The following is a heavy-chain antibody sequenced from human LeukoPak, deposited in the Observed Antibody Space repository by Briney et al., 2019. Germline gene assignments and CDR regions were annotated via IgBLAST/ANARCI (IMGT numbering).Heavy chain of an antibody. J-gene: IGHJ4*02. Sequence: GGSLRLSCAASGFTFSSYWMSWVRQAPGKGLEWVANIKQDGSEKYYVDSVKGRFTISRDNAKNSLYLQMNSLRAEDTAVYYCATGLTGTKSVGYFDYWGQGTLVTVSS. CDR3: ATGLTGTKSVGYFDY. V-gene: IGHV3-7*01. CDR1: GFTFSSYW. D-gene: IGHD1-20*01. CDR2: IKQDGSEK.